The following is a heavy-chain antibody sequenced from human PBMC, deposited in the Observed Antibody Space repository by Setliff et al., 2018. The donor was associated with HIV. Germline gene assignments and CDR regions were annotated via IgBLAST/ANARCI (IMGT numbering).Heavy chain of an antibody. CDR2: IYYSGST. D-gene: IGHD1-26*01. J-gene: IGHJ4*02. CDR3: AGDAGYKGAADY. CDR1: GGSISTYY. V-gene: IGHV4-59*01. Sequence: SETLSLTCSVSGGSISTYYWSWIRQPPGQGLEWIGYIYYSGSTNYNPSLKSRVTISVNKSKNQFSLKLRSVTAADTAVYYCAGDAGYKGAADYWGQGTLVTVSS.